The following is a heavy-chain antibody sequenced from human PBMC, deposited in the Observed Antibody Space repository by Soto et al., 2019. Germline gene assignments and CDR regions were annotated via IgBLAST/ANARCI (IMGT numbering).Heavy chain of an antibody. D-gene: IGHD1-26*01. CDR2: ISSSSSYI. CDR3: ARDRRYSGSPPGY. CDR1: GFTFSSYS. Sequence: GGSLRLSCAASGFTFSSYSMNWVRQAPGKGLEWVSSISSSSSYIYYADSVKGRFTISRDNAKNSLYLQMNSLRAEDTAVYYCARDRRYSGSPPGYWGQGTLVTVS. J-gene: IGHJ4*02. V-gene: IGHV3-21*01.